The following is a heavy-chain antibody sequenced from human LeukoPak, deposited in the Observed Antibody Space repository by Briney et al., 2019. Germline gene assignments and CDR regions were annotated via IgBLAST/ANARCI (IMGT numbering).Heavy chain of an antibody. CDR1: GVSFSSYA. CDR2: ISGFGGST. D-gene: IGHD3-9*01. V-gene: IGHV3-23*01. Sequence: GGSLRLSCAASGVSFSSYAMTWVRQAAGKGLEWVSTISGFGGSTYYADSVKGRFTISRDSSKNTLYLQMNSLRAEDTAVYYGSKNGRYDIVTGRYYNYYMDVWGKGTTVTVSS. CDR3: SKNGRYDIVTGRYYNYYMDV. J-gene: IGHJ6*03.